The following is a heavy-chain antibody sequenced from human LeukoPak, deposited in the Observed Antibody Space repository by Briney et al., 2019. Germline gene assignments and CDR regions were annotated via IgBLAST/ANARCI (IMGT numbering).Heavy chain of an antibody. J-gene: IGHJ4*02. CDR1: GFTFSSYG. CDR3: AKGMHYYDSSGPLLDY. CDR2: ISYDGSNK. Sequence: PGGSLRLSCAASGFTFSSYGMHWVRQAPGKGLEWVAVISYDGSNKYYADSVKGRFTISRDNSKNTLYLQMNSLRAEDTAVYYCAKGMHYYDSSGPLLDYWGQGTLVTVSS. D-gene: IGHD3-22*01. V-gene: IGHV3-30*18.